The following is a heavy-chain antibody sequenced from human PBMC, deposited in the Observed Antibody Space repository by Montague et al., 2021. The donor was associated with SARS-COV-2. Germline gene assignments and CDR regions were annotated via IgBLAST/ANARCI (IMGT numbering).Heavy chain of an antibody. CDR2: ISSSSSYI. CDR3: ARGYDFWSGGYYYYGMDV. Sequence: SLSLSCSASGFTFSSYSMNWVRQAPGKGLEWVSSISSSSSYIYYADSVKGRFTISRDNAKNSLYLQMNSLKAEDTAVYYCARGYDFWSGGYYYYGMDVWGQGTTVTVSS. D-gene: IGHD3-3*01. J-gene: IGHJ6*02. CDR1: GFTFSSYS. V-gene: IGHV3-21*01.